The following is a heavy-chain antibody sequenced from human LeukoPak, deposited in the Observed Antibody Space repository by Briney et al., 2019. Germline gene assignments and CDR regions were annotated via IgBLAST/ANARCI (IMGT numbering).Heavy chain of an antibody. CDR1: GGSISSGDYY. CDR3: ARDAFNAYSDFWSGYYDY. CDR2: IYYSGST. J-gene: IGHJ4*02. Sequence: SETLSLTCTVSGGSISSGDYYWSWIRQPPGKGLEWIGYIYYSGSTYYNPSLKSRVTISVDTSKNQFSLKLSSVTAADTAVYYCARDAFNAYSDFWSGYYDYWGQGTLVTVSS. D-gene: IGHD3-3*01. V-gene: IGHV4-30-4*08.